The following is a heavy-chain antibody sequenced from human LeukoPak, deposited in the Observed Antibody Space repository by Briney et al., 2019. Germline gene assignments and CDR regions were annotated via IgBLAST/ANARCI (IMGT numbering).Heavy chain of an antibody. V-gene: IGHV1-69*13. Sequence: SVKVSCKASSYMFTRYGISWVRQAPGQGLEWMGGIIPIFGTANYAQKFQGRVTITADESTSTAYMELSSLRSEDTAVYYCARVQAAAGPFDYWGQGTLVTVSS. CDR1: SYMFTRYG. CDR3: ARVQAAAGPFDY. D-gene: IGHD6-13*01. CDR2: IIPIFGTA. J-gene: IGHJ4*02.